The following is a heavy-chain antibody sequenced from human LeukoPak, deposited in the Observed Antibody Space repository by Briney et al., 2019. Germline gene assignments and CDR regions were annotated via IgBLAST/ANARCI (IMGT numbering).Heavy chain of an antibody. CDR1: RFTLSNYW. J-gene: IGHJ3*02. CDR3: ARKGGWRDAFDI. V-gene: IGHV3-7*01. Sequence: GGSLRLSCAASRFTLSNYWMSWVRQAPGKGLEWVANIKQDGSETYYVDSVKGRFTISRDNAKNSLSLQMNSLRAEDTAVYYCARKGGWRDAFDIWGQGTMVTVSS. D-gene: IGHD6-19*01. CDR2: IKQDGSET.